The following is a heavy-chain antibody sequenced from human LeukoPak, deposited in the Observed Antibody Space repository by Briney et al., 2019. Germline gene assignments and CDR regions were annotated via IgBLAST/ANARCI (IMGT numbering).Heavy chain of an antibody. Sequence: GGSLRLSCAASGFTFSSYWMHWVRQAPGKGLVWVSRINSDGSSTSYADSVKGRFTISRDNAKNTLYLQMNSLRAEDTAVCYCARAEEELWPDYWGQGTLVTVSS. D-gene: IGHD5-18*01. J-gene: IGHJ4*02. CDR2: INSDGSST. CDR3: ARAEEELWPDY. CDR1: GFTFSSYW. V-gene: IGHV3-74*01.